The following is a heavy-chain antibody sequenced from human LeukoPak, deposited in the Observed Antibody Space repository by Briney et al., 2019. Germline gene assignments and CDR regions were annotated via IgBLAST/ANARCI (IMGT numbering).Heavy chain of an antibody. CDR2: ISSSSSYK. J-gene: IGHJ3*02. V-gene: IGHV3-21*01. D-gene: IGHD3-10*01. CDR1: GFTFSSYS. CDR3: AKDSEAFTMVDAFDI. Sequence: GGSLRLSCAASGFTFSSYSMNWVRQAPGKGLEWVSSISSSSSYKYYADSAKGRFTISRDNAKNSLYLQMNSLRAEDTAVYYCAKDSEAFTMVDAFDIWGQGTMVTVSS.